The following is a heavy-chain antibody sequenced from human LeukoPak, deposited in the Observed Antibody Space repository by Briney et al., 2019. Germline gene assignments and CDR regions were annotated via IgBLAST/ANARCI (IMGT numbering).Heavy chain of an antibody. V-gene: IGHV3-30*18. CDR1: GFTFRNAW. CDR2: IYYDGTNN. J-gene: IGHJ5*02. Sequence: GGSLGLSCAVSGFTFRNAWMTWVRQAPGKGLEWMAGIYYDGTNNNYADSVKGRVTISRDNSKNTLDLQMNSLRAEDTAVYYCAKDPGRGMTGHTGNWFDPWGQGTLVTVCS. D-gene: IGHD3-9*01. CDR3: AKDPGRGMTGHTGNWFDP.